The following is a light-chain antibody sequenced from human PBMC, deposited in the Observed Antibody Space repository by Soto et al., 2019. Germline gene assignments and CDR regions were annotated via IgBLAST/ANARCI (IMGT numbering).Light chain of an antibody. CDR1: QSVSSY. Sequence: EIVLTQSPATLSLSPGERATLSCRASQSVSSYLAWYQQKPGQAPRLLIYDAFNRATGIPARFSGSGSGTDSTLTIGRLEPEDFAVYYCQQRSNWPPFTFGPGTKVDIK. CDR3: QQRSNWPPFT. J-gene: IGKJ3*01. V-gene: IGKV3-11*01. CDR2: DAF.